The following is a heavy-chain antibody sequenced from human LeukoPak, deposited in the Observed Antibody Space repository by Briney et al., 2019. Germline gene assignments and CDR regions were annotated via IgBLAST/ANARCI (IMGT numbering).Heavy chain of an antibody. V-gene: IGHV1-2*02. D-gene: IGHD6-13*01. CDR1: GYTFTGYY. CDR3: AREPLAAAALDY. Sequence: ASVKVSCKASGYTFTGYYMQWVRQAPGQGPEWMGWINPNSGGTKYAQKFQGRVTMTRDTSITTAYMELSRLTSDDTAVYYCAREPLAAAALDYWGQGTLVTVSS. J-gene: IGHJ4*02. CDR2: INPNSGGT.